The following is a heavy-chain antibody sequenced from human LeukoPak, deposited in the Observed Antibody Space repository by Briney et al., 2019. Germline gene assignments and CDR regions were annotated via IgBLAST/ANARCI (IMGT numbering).Heavy chain of an antibody. Sequence: GGSLRLSCAASGFSFKDYYFSWIRQAPGKGLEWVSFINVNGGAMYYADFVKGRFTISRDNAKSSLYLEMNSLRVEDTAAYYCARGPRILAAGSYYFDYWGQGSLVTVSS. V-gene: IGHV3-11*01. CDR2: INVNGGAM. D-gene: IGHD6-13*01. CDR3: ARGPRILAAGSYYFDY. J-gene: IGHJ4*02. CDR1: GFSFKDYY.